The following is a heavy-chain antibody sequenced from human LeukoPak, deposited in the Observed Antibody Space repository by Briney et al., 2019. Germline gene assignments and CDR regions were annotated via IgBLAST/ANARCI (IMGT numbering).Heavy chain of an antibody. Sequence: PGGSLRLSCAASGFTFVNYAMSWVRQAPGKGLERVAGISDRGGSTNYADSVKGRFTISRDNPKNTLHLQMNSLRSEDTAVYFCAKRGVVIRAVLVVGFHKEAYHFDSWGQGALVTVSS. CDR1: GFTFVNYA. CDR2: ISDRGGST. V-gene: IGHV3-23*01. CDR3: AKRGVVIRAVLVVGFHKEAYHFDS. J-gene: IGHJ4*02. D-gene: IGHD2-15*01.